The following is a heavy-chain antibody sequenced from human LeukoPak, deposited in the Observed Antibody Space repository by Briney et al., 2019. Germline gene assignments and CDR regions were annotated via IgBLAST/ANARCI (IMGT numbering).Heavy chain of an antibody. Sequence: SETLSLTCTVSGGSISSSSYYWSWIRQPPGKGLEWIGYIYYSGSTNYNPSLKSRVTISVDTSKNQFSLKLSSVTAADTAVYYCARGLKAWELLDSAFDIWGQGTMVTVSS. J-gene: IGHJ3*02. V-gene: IGHV4-61*01. D-gene: IGHD1-26*01. CDR2: IYYSGST. CDR3: ARGLKAWELLDSAFDI. CDR1: GGSISSSSYY.